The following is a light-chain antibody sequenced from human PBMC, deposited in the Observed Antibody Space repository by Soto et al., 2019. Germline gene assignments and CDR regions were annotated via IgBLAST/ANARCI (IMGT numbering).Light chain of an antibody. CDR3: QQYNDSFPYT. CDR1: QSISRW. V-gene: IGKV1-5*03. J-gene: IGKJ2*01. Sequence: DIQMTQSPSTLSASVGDRVTITCRASQSISRWLAWYQQKPGTAPKLLIYAASTLESGVPSRFSGSRSGTVFTLTVSSLQPDDFATYYCQQYNDSFPYTFGQGTNLEIK. CDR2: AAS.